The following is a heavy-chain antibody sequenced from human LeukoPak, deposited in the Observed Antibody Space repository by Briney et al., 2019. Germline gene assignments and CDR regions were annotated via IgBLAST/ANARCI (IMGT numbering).Heavy chain of an antibody. CDR2: MNPNSGNT. D-gene: IGHD6-13*01. V-gene: IGHV1-8*03. CDR1: GYTFTSYD. CDR3: AREAAAVAFDI. J-gene: IGHJ3*02. Sequence: ASVKVSCKAAGYTFTSYDINWVRQATGQGLEWMGWMNPNSGNTGYAQKFQGRVTITRNTSISTAYMELSSLRSEDTAVYYCAREAAAVAFDIWGQGTMVTVSS.